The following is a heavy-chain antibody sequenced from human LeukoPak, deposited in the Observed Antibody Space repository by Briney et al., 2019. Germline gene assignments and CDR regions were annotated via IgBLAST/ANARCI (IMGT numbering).Heavy chain of an antibody. Sequence: GGSLRLSCAASGFTVSRNYMSWVRQAPGKGLEWVSVIYGGGSTKYADSVKGRFTTSRDNSKNTLYLQMNSLRAEDTAVYYCARGSGYSGYGFDYWGQGTLVTVSS. J-gene: IGHJ4*02. CDR2: IYGGGST. V-gene: IGHV3-53*01. CDR1: GFTVSRNY. D-gene: IGHD5-12*01. CDR3: ARGSGYSGYGFDY.